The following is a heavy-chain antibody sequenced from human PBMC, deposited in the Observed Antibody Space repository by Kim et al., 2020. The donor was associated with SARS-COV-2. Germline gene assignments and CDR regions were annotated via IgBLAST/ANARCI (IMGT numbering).Heavy chain of an antibody. CDR3: AGGSHLITIFGVVISTTGMDV. D-gene: IGHD3-3*01. Sequence: SVKVSCKASGGTFSSYAISWVRQAPGQGLEWMGGIIPIFGTANYAQKFQGRVTITADESTSTAYMELSSLRSEDTAVYYCAGGSHLITIFGVVISTTGMDVWGQGTTVTVS. CDR1: GGTFSSYA. CDR2: IIPIFGTA. V-gene: IGHV1-69*13. J-gene: IGHJ6*02.